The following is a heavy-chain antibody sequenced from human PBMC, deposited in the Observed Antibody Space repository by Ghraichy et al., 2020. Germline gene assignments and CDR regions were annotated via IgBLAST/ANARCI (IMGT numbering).Heavy chain of an antibody. V-gene: IGHV4-34*01. CDR3: AGSSSWYPRLNY. J-gene: IGHJ4*02. CDR1: GGSFSGYY. D-gene: IGHD6-13*01. Sequence: LRLSCAVYGGSFSGYYWSWIRQPPGKGLEWIGEINHSGSTNYNPSLKSRVTISVDTSKNQFSLKLSSVTAADTAVYYCAGSSSWYPRLNYWGQGTLVTVSS. CDR2: INHSGST.